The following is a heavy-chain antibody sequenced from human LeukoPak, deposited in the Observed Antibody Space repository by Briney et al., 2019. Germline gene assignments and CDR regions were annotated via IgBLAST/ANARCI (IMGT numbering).Heavy chain of an antibody. CDR2: IYTSRNT. D-gene: IGHD2/OR15-2a*01. J-gene: IGHJ5*02. Sequence: SETLSLTCTVSGGSISSGSSYWSWIRQPAGKGLEWIGRIYTSRNTNYKPSLQSRVTISVDTAKNQFSLKLSSVTAADTAVYYCTRGDNTWGQGTLVTVSS. CDR3: TRGDNT. CDR1: GGSISSGSSY. V-gene: IGHV4-61*02.